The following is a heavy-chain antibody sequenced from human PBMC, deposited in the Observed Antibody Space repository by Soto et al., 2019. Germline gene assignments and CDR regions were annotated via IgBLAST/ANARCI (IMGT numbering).Heavy chain of an antibody. CDR2: INPETGGT. J-gene: IGHJ6*02. Sequence: GASVKVSCKASGYTFTGYYVHWVREAPGQGLEWMGWINPETGGTSYAQKFQGRVTLSRDTSIDTAYLELSRLRFDDAAVYFCARERYQVISDGMDVWGQGTTATVSS. V-gene: IGHV1-2*02. CDR1: GYTFTGYY. CDR3: ARERYQVISDGMDV. D-gene: IGHD2-2*01.